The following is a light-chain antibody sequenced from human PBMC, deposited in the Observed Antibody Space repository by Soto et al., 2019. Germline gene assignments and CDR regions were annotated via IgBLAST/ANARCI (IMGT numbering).Light chain of an antibody. J-gene: IGLJ3*02. Sequence: SYELTQPPSVSVAPGKTARITCGGDNIGRKSGNWFQQKPGQAPVLVIYYDSDRPSGIPERFSGSNSGNTATLNISRVEAGDEADYYCQVWDSSTDHRVFGGGTKLTVL. CDR1: NIGRKS. CDR2: YDS. CDR3: QVWDSSTDHRV. V-gene: IGLV3-21*04.